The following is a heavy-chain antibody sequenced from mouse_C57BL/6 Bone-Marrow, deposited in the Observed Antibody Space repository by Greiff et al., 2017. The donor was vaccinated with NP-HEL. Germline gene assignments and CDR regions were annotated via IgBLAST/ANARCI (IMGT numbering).Heavy chain of an antibody. D-gene: IGHD1-1*01. J-gene: IGHJ2*01. CDR2: IYPGNGDP. CDR3: ARTKMGITTIYFDY. Sequence: QVQLQQSGAELVRPGASVKMSCKASGYTFTSYNMHWVKQTPRQGLEWIGAIYPGNGDPSYNQKFTGKATLTVYKSSSTAYMQLSSLTSEDSAVYFCARTKMGITTIYFDYWGQGTTLTVSS. V-gene: IGHV1-12*01. CDR1: GYTFTSYN.